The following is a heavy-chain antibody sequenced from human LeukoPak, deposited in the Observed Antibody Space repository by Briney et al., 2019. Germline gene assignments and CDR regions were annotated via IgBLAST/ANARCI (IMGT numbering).Heavy chain of an antibody. Sequence: PSETLSLTCTVSGGSISSYYWSWIRQPPGKGLEWIGYIYYSGSTYYNPSLKSRVTISVDTSKNQFSLKLSSVTAADTAVYYCARQNIAVAASYHFDYWGQGTLVTVSS. CDR3: ARQNIAVAASYHFDY. J-gene: IGHJ4*02. CDR2: IYYSGST. CDR1: GGSISSYY. D-gene: IGHD6-19*01. V-gene: IGHV4-59*08.